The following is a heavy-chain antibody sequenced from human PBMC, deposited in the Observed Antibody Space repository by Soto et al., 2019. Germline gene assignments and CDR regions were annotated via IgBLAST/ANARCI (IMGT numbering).Heavy chain of an antibody. D-gene: IGHD3-10*01. CDR3: ASAVLPAVGWFDP. CDR1: GGSISSYY. V-gene: IGHV4-59*01. Sequence: QVQLQESGPGLVKPSETLSLTCTVSGGSISSYYWSWIRQPPGKGLEWIGYIYYSGSTNYNPSLTSRVTISVDTSKNQFSLKLSSVTAADTAVYYCASAVLPAVGWFDPWGQGTLVTVSS. J-gene: IGHJ5*02. CDR2: IYYSGST.